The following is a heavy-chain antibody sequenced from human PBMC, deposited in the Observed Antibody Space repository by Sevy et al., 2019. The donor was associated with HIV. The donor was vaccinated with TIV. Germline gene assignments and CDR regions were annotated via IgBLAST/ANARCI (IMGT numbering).Heavy chain of an antibody. J-gene: IGHJ6*02. D-gene: IGHD2-21*02. CDR2: INPNSGGT. Sequence: ASVKVSCKASGYTFTGYYMHWVRQAPGQGLEWMGWINPNSGGTNYAQKFQGRVTMTRDTPISTAYMELSRLRSDETAVYYCAREFCGGDCYSEDYYYYYGMDVWGQGTTVTVSS. V-gene: IGHV1-2*02. CDR1: GYTFTGYY. CDR3: AREFCGGDCYSEDYYYYYGMDV.